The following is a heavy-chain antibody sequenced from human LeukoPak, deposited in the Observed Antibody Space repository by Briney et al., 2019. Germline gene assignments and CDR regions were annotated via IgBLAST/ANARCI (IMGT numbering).Heavy chain of an antibody. J-gene: IGHJ4*02. CDR1: GYFISSGYY. V-gene: IGHV4-38-2*01. D-gene: IGHD6-19*01. Sequence: SETLSLTCAVSGYFISSGYYWGWIRPPPGKGLEWIGSIYHSGSTYYNPSLKSRVTISVDTSKNQFSLKLSSVTAADTAVYYCARHNGYSSGETYYWGQGTLVTVSS. CDR3: ARHNGYSSGETYY. CDR2: IYHSGST.